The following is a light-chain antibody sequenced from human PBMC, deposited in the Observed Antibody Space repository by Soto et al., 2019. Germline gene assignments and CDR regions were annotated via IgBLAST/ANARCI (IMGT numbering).Light chain of an antibody. CDR2: KVN. J-gene: IGLJ1*01. V-gene: IGLV2-8*01. CDR3: SSYAGINNLGV. Sequence: QSVLTQPPSASGSPGQSVTISCTGTSSDVGGYKYVSWYQQHPGKAPKLLIFKVNKRPSGVPDRFSGSKSGNTDSLTVSGRQAEDEADYYCSSYAGINNLGVFGTGTKVTVL. CDR1: SSDVGGYKY.